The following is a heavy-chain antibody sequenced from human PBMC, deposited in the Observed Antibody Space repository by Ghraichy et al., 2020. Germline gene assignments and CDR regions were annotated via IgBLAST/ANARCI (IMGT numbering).Heavy chain of an antibody. V-gene: IGHV1-69*06. CDR1: GGTFSSYA. D-gene: IGHD4-17*01. J-gene: IGHJ6*03. Sequence: TVKVSCKASGGTFSSYALSWVRQAPGQGLEWMGGIIPIFGTSNYAQQFQGRVTITADKSTSTAYMELSSLRSEDTAVYYCARDRGYDYGDYVYYYYMDVWGKGTTVIFSS. CDR3: ARDRGYDYGDYVYYYYMDV. CDR2: IIPIFGTS.